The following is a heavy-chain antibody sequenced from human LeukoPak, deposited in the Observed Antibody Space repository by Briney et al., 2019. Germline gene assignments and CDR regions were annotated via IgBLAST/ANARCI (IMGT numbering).Heavy chain of an antibody. CDR3: SITEEMAITTRSFDY. CDR1: GFTFSSYA. V-gene: IGHV3-30*04. Sequence: PGGSLRLSCAASGFTFSSYAMHWVRQAPGKGLEWVALISYDGTNKYYADSVKGRFTISRDNSKNTLYLQMNSLRAEDTAFYYCSITEEMAITTRSFDYWGQGTLVTVSS. D-gene: IGHD5-24*01. J-gene: IGHJ4*02. CDR2: ISYDGTNK.